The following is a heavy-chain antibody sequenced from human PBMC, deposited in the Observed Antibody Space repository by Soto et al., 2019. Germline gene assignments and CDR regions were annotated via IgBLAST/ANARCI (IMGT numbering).Heavy chain of an antibody. V-gene: IGHV1-69*01. Sequence: QVQLVQSGAEVKKPGSSVKVSCKASGGTFSTYAINWVRQAPGQGLEWMGGIIPIFGTANYAQKFQGRITITADESTGTGYMELSSLTPEDTAVYYCAGGGYKGGGDYGVDVWGQGTTVTVSS. J-gene: IGHJ6*02. CDR1: GGTFSTYA. CDR3: AGGGYKGGGDYGVDV. D-gene: IGHD5-12*01. CDR2: IIPIFGTA.